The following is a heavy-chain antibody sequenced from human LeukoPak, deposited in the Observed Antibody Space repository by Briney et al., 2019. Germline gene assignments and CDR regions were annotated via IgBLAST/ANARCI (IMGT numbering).Heavy chain of an antibody. V-gene: IGHV3-48*01. CDR1: GFTFDSYS. CDR3: ARDKSTAGRPWDAFDI. Sequence: GGSLRLSCAASGFTFDSYSMNWVRQAPGKGLEWVSYISSSSSPIYYADSVKGRFTISRDNSKNTLYLQMNSLRAEDTAVYYCARDKSTAGRPWDAFDIWGQGTMVTVSS. D-gene: IGHD6-19*01. J-gene: IGHJ3*02. CDR2: ISSSSSPI.